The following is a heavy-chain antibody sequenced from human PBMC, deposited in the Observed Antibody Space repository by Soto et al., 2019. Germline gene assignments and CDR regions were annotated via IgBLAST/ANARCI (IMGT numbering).Heavy chain of an antibody. D-gene: IGHD3-22*01. Sequence: EVQLVESGGGLVQPGGSLRLSCAASGFTFSHYWMSWVRRAPEKGLEWVANIKQDGSEKNYVDSVKGRFTISRDNAKNSLYLQMNSLRVEDTAVYYCARDVGSYYYDSSGWAFDYWGQGTLVTVSS. CDR2: IKQDGSEK. CDR1: GFTFSHYW. J-gene: IGHJ4*02. CDR3: ARDVGSYYYDSSGWAFDY. V-gene: IGHV3-7*03.